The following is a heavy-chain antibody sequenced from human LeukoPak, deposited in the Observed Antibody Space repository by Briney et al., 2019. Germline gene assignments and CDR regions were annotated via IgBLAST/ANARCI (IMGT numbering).Heavy chain of an antibody. V-gene: IGHV3-21*01. J-gene: IGHJ6*03. Sequence: GGSLKLSCATSGCTFNNYNKNWVRHAPGRAREWVSSITSSGTYIFYASSVKGRFTISRDNAKSSLYLQMNSLGPEDTAVYYCARDPYSGNYGNYYYYYMDVWGKGTTVTISS. CDR2: ITSSGTYI. CDR3: ARDPYSGNYGNYYYYYMDV. D-gene: IGHD1-26*01. CDR1: GCTFNNYN.